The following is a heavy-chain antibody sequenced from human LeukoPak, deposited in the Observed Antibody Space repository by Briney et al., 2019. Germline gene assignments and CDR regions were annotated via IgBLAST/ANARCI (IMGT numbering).Heavy chain of an antibody. CDR1: GFTFSGYT. CDR2: VSYSGEST. V-gene: IGHV3-23*01. J-gene: IGHJ4*02. CDR3: ARAPFDD. Sequence: GGSLRLSCAASGFTFSGYTMMWVRQAPGKGLEWVSTVSYSGESTYYADSVRGRFTISRDNSRVTLYLRMDRLTAEDTAVSYCARAPFDDWGQGTLLTVSS.